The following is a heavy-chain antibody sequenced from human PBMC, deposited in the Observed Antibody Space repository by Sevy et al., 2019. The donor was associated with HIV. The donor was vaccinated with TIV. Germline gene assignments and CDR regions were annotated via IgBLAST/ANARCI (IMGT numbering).Heavy chain of an antibody. Sequence: ASVKVSCKASGYTFTSYAMNWVRQAPGQGLEWMGRINTNTGNPTYAQGFTGRFVFSLDTSVNREYLQISSLKAEDTAVYYCARGEVYGDYEYYFDYWGQGTLVTVSS. CDR1: GYTFTSYA. D-gene: IGHD4-17*01. CDR2: INTNTGNP. CDR3: ARGEVYGDYEYYFDY. J-gene: IGHJ4*02. V-gene: IGHV7-4-1*02.